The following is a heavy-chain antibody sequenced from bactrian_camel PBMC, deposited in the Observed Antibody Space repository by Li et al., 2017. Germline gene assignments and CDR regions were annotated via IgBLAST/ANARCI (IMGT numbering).Heavy chain of an antibody. Sequence: QLVESGGGSVQAGGSVRLSCAASGDTYSQNCMGWFRQAPGKEREGVASIDTGDDRTFYGEYVKGRVTISQDTPKNTVYLQMNSLKPEDTAMYYCAAAEAGRGTWPDDDGYWGQGTQVTV. CDR3: AAAEAGRGTWPDDDGY. CDR1: GDTYSQNC. V-gene: IGHV3S25*01. CDR2: IDTGDDRT. D-gene: IGHD3*01. J-gene: IGHJ6*01.